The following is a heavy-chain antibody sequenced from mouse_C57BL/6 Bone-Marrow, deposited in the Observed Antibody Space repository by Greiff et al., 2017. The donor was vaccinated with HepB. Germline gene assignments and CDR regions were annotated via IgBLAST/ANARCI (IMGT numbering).Heavy chain of an antibody. J-gene: IGHJ3*01. Sequence: EVKLMGSGGDLVKPGGSLKLSCAASGFTFSSYGMSWVRQTPDKRLEWVATISSGGSYTYYPDSVKGRFTISRDNAKNTLYLQMSSLKSEDTAMYYCARQRTLTVSGGQGTLVTVSA. CDR2: ISSGGSYT. CDR1: GFTFSSYG. CDR3: ARQRTLTVS. V-gene: IGHV5-6*01.